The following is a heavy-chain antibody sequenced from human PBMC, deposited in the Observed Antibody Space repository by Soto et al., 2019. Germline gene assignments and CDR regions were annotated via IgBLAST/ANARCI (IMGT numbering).Heavy chain of an antibody. CDR1: GFTFSGSA. Sequence: EVQLVESGGGLVQPGGSLKLSCAASGFTFSGSAMHWVRQASGKGLEWVGRVRSKANNYATSYAASVKGRFTISRDDSKNTAYLQMNSLKTEDTAVYYCTSLRYFDCYETNWGQGTLVTVSS. CDR2: VRSKANNYAT. J-gene: IGHJ4*02. D-gene: IGHD3-9*01. V-gene: IGHV3-73*02. CDR3: TSLRYFDCYETN.